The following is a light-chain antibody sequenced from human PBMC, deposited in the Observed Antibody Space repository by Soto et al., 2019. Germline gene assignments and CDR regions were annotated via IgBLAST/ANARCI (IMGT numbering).Light chain of an antibody. CDR2: WAS. Sequence: DIVMTQSPDSLAVSLGERATFNCKSSQSILDRSKNKYYLAWYQQKSGQPPKLLIYWASLREPGVPDRFTGSGSGPDFTLTISSLQAEDVAVYYCQQYFTSPWTFGQGTKVEI. J-gene: IGKJ1*01. V-gene: IGKV4-1*01. CDR3: QQYFTSPWT. CDR1: QSILDRSKNKYY.